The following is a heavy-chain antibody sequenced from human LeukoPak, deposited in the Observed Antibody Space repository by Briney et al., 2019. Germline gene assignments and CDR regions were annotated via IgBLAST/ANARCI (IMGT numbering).Heavy chain of an antibody. CDR1: GFTFNSLW. D-gene: IGHD1-1*01. Sequence: PGGSLRLSCAAPGFTFNSLWMTCVRQPPGKGLEWVGRIKSESDGGTADYAEAVKRRFIISRDDSKNTLYLQMNSLKTEDTAVYYCTTAHGAGTGNFDHWGQGSLVTVSS. J-gene: IGHJ4*02. V-gene: IGHV3-15*01. CDR3: TTAHGAGTGNFDH. CDR2: IKSESDGGTA.